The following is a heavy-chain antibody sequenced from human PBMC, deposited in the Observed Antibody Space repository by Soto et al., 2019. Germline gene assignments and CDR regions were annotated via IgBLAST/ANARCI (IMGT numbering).Heavy chain of an antibody. CDR2: IDPSDSYT. D-gene: IGHD3-22*01. CDR1: GYSFTSYW. CDR3: ARPHAYYYASSGYYYQDAFDI. V-gene: IGHV5-10-1*01. Sequence: GESLKISCKGSGYSFTSYWISWVRQMPGKGLEWMGRIDPSDSYTNYSPSFQGHVTISADKSISTAYLQWSSLKASDTAMYYCARPHAYYYASSGYYYQDAFDIWGQGTMVTVSS. J-gene: IGHJ3*02.